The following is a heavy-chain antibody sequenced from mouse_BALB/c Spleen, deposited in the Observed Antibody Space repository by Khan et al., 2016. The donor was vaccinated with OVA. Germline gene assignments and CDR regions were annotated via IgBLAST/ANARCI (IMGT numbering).Heavy chain of an antibody. CDR1: GYTFTNYV. V-gene: IGHV1S136*01. D-gene: IGHD4-1*01. Sequence: VQLQQSGPELVEPGASVKMSCKASGYTFTNYVMHWVKQKPGQGLEWIGYINPYNAGTRYNEKFKGKATLTSDKSSTTAYMELSSLTSEDSAVYYCARGASSWDFSFPYWGQGTLVTVSA. CDR2: INPYNAGT. J-gene: IGHJ3*01. CDR3: ARGASSWDFSFPY.